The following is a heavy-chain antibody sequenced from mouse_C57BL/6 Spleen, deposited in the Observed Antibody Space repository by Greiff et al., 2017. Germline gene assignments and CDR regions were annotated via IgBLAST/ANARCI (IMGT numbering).Heavy chain of an antibody. J-gene: IGHJ1*03. V-gene: IGHV1-64*01. CDR2: IHPNSGST. D-gene: IGHD1-1*01. CDR3: ARGNYGSSYHYWYFDV. Sequence: QVQLQQPGAELVKPGASVKLSCKASGYTFTSYWMHWVKQRPGQGLEWIGMIHPNSGSTNYNEKFKSKATLTVDKSSSTAYMQLSSLTSEDAAVYYCARGNYGSSYHYWYFDVWGTGTTVTVSS. CDR1: GYTFTSYW.